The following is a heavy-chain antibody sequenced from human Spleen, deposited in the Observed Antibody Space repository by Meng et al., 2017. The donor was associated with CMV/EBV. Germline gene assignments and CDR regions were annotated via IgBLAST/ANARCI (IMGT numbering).Heavy chain of an antibody. V-gene: IGHV1-69*04. J-gene: IGHJ5*02. CDR3: ARSPSILVGHSEIDL. CDR2: FIPLINTA. CDR1: ENTFNHYG. Sequence: SVKVSCKASENTFNHYGLSWVRQAPGQGLEWMGTFIPLINTAEYARKFQGRVTITADKSTTTTPLELTSLTSGDTAVYYCARSPSILVGHSEIDLWGQGTLVTVSS. D-gene: IGHD3-22*01.